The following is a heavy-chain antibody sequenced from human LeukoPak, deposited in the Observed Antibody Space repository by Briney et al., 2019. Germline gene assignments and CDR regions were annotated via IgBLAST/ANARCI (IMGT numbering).Heavy chain of an antibody. D-gene: IGHD3-16*01. J-gene: IGHJ4*02. CDR3: ARGPGY. CDR2: ISGSGGST. CDR1: GFTFSSYA. V-gene: IGHV3-23*01. Sequence: RSGGSLRLSCAASGFTFSSYAMSWVRQAPGKGLEWVSVISGSGGSTFYADSVKGRFTISRDNSKNTLNLQMNSLRADDTAVYYCARGPGYWGQETLVTVSS.